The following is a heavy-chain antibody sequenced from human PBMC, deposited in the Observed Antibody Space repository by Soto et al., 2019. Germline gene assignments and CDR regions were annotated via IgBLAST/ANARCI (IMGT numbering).Heavy chain of an antibody. Sequence: SETMALTCTVSGGSISSGGYYWSWIPKPPGKGLEWIGYISYSGTTYYNPHLKRRVTISVDTSKTQFSLKLSSVTATDTAVYYCARVSTWSFYYGMDAWGQGTTVTVSS. CDR2: ISYSGTT. D-gene: IGHD2-2*01. J-gene: IGHJ6*02. V-gene: IGHV4-30-4*01. CDR3: ARVSTWSFYYGMDA. CDR1: GGSISSGGYY.